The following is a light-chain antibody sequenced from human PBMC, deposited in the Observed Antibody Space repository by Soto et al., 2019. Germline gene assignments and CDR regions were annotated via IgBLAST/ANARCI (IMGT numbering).Light chain of an antibody. CDR2: SNN. V-gene: IGLV1-44*01. Sequence: QSVLTQPPSASGTRGQRVTISCSGSSSNIGSNNVNWYQQVPGTAPKLLIHSNNQRPSGVPDRFSGSKSGTSASLAISGLQSEDQADFYCAGWDDSLNGPVFGGGTKLTVL. J-gene: IGLJ3*02. CDR1: SSNIGSNN. CDR3: AGWDDSLNGPV.